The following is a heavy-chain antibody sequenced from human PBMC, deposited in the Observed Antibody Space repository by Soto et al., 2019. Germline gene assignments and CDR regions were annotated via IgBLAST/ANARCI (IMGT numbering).Heavy chain of an antibody. V-gene: IGHV5-10-1*01. CDR3: ARQAIQTGDYDFWSGQPSFDT. CDR1: GYSFTSYW. D-gene: IGHD3-3*01. J-gene: IGHJ5*02. Sequence: GESLKISCKGSGYSFTSYWISWVRQMPGKGLEWMGRIDPSDSYTNYSPSFQGHVTISADKSISTAYLQWSSLKASDTAMYYCARQAIQTGDYDFWSGQPSFDTWGQGTLVTVSS. CDR2: IDPSDSYT.